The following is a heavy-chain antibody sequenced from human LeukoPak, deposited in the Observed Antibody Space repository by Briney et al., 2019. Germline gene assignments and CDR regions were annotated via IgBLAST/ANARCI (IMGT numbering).Heavy chain of an antibody. CDR2: IYYSGNT. CDR3: ARDEQGDWFDP. V-gene: IGHV4-59*01. J-gene: IGHJ5*02. D-gene: IGHD1/OR15-1a*01. CDR1: GGSISSYY. Sequence: SETLSLTCTVSGGSISSYYWSWIRQPPGKGLEWIGYIYYSGNTGYNPSLKSRVTISVDTSKNQFSLKLSSVTAADTAVYYCARDEQGDWFDPWGQGTLVTVSS.